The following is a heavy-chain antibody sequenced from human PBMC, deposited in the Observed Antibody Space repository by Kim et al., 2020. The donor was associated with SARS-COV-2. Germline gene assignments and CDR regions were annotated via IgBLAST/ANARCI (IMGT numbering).Heavy chain of an antibody. CDR1: GFTFSSYG. CDR3: AKGIGYDFWSGYYKYYYYYMDV. CDR2: ISYDGSNK. Sequence: GGSLRLSCAASGFTFSSYGMHWVRQAPGKGLEWVAVISYDGSNKYYADSVKGRFTISRDNSKNTLYLQMNSLRAEDTAVYYCAKGIGYDFWSGYYKYYYYYMDVWGKGTTVTVSS. V-gene: IGHV3-30*18. J-gene: IGHJ6*03. D-gene: IGHD3-3*01.